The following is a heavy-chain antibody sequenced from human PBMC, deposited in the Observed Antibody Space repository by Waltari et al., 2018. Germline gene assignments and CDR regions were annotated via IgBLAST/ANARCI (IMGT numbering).Heavy chain of an antibody. J-gene: IGHJ4*02. Sequence: QLQLQESGPGLVKPSGTLSLPCAVFGDPMSGNSWWGWVRQSPDKGLDWIGQVPRNGRTNYNPSLASRAIVSLDSSMNQFSLRIHSATAADTAVYYCARDLGRGLFLDSWGQGTLVTVSP. CDR1: GDPMSGNSW. D-gene: IGHD2-15*01. CDR3: ARDLGRGLFLDS. V-gene: IGHV4-4*02. CDR2: VPRNGRT.